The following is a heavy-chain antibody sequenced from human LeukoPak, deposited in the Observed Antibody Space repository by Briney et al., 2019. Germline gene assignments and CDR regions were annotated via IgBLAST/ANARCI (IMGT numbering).Heavy chain of an antibody. CDR3: ARAAGIVGATTAYFDL. CDR1: GYTFTSYY. V-gene: IGHV1-46*01. J-gene: IGHJ2*01. D-gene: IGHD1-26*01. CDR2: INPSGGST. Sequence: ASVKVSCKASGYTFTSYYMHWVRQAPGQGLEWMGIINPSGGSTSYAQKFQGRVTMTRDVSTSTVYMELSSLRSEDTAVYYCARAAGIVGATTAYFDLWGRGTLVTVSS.